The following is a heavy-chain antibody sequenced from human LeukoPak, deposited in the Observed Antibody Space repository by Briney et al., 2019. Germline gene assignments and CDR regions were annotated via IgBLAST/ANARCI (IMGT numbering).Heavy chain of an antibody. V-gene: IGHV3-48*04. J-gene: IGHJ4*02. CDR2: ISSSSSTI. CDR3: AKSRTGGYSLVY. D-gene: IGHD5-18*01. CDR1: GFTFSSCS. Sequence: GGSLRLSCAASGFTFSSCSMNWVRQAPGKGLEWVSYISSSSSTIYYADSVKGRFTISRDNAKNSLYLQINSLRADATAVYYCAKSRTGGYSLVYWGQGTLVTVSS.